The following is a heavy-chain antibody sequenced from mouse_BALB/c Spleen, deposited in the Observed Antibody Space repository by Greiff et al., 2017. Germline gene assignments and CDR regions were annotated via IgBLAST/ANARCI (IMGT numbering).Heavy chain of an antibody. D-gene: IGHD5-1*01. CDR1: GFNIKDTY. J-gene: IGHJ4*01. V-gene: IGHV14-3*02. CDR3: ARGTYFMDY. Sequence: EVKLVESGAELVKPGASVKLSCTASGFNIKDTYMHWVKQRPEQGLEWIGRIDPANGNTKYDPKFQGKATITADTSSNTAYLQLSSLTSEDTAVYYCARGTYFMDYWGQGTSVTVSS. CDR2: IDPANGNT.